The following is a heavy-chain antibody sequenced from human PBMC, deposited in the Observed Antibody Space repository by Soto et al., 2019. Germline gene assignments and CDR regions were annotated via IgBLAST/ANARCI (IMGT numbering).Heavy chain of an antibody. CDR1: GFTFSSYA. Sequence: GGSLRLSCAASGFTFSSYAMNWVLQAPGKGLEWVALISHDGINKYYADSVRGRFTISRDSSTNTLYLQMNSLRAEDTAVYYCGRCTSTSCHLGSDYWGQGTLVTVSS. CDR2: ISHDGINK. D-gene: IGHD2-2*01. CDR3: GRCTSTSCHLGSDY. J-gene: IGHJ4*02. V-gene: IGHV3-30-3*01.